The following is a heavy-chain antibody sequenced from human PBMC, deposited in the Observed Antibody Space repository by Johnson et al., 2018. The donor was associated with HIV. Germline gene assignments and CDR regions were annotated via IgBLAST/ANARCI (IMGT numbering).Heavy chain of an antibody. CDR2: ISYDGSNK. CDR3: AKYSGFALDI. D-gene: IGHD2-15*01. CDR1: GFTVSSNY. V-gene: IGHV3-53*01. Sequence: MQLVESGGGLIQPGGSLRLSCAASGFTVSSNYMSWVRQAPGKGLEWVSLISYDGSNKYYADSVKGRFTISRDNSKNSVYLQMNSLRVEDTAVYKCAKYSGFALDIWGQGTMVTVSS. J-gene: IGHJ3*02.